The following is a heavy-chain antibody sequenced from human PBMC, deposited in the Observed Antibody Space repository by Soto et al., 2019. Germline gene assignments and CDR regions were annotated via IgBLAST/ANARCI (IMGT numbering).Heavy chain of an antibody. J-gene: IGHJ3*02. CDR3: ARRLLWFGEFYAFDI. D-gene: IGHD3-10*01. Sequence: PSETLSLTCTVSGGSISSYYWSWIRQPPGKGLGWIGYIYYSGSTNYNPSLKSRVTISVDTSKNQFSLKLSSVTAADTAVYYCARRLLWFGEFYAFDIWGQGTLVTV. CDR2: IYYSGST. CDR1: GGSISSYY. V-gene: IGHV4-59*01.